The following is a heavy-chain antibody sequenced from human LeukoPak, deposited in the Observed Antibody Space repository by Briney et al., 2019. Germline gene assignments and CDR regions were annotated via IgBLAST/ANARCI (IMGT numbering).Heavy chain of an antibody. J-gene: IGHJ5*02. V-gene: IGHV4-61*02. CDR3: ARVYSMYYGSGSYFGFDP. CDR1: GGSISSGSYY. CDR2: IYTSGST. Sequence: SETLSLTCTVSGGSISSGSYYWSWIRQPAGKGLEWIGRIYTSGSTNYNPSLKSRVTISVDTSKNQFSLKLSSVTAADTAVYYCARVYSMYYGSGSYFGFDPWGRGTLVTVSS. D-gene: IGHD3-10*01.